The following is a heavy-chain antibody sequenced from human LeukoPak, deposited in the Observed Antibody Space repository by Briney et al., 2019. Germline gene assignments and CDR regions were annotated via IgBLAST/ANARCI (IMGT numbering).Heavy chain of an antibody. CDR1: GFTVSSNY. D-gene: IGHD4-17*01. J-gene: IGHJ3*02. CDR2: IYYSGST. Sequence: GSLRLSCAASGFTVSSNYMSWVRQPPGKGLEWIGYIYYSGSTNYNPSLKSRVTISVDTSKNQFSLKLSSVTAADTAVYYCARHEPRVTTASFDIWGQGTMVTVSS. CDR3: ARHEPRVTTASFDI. V-gene: IGHV4-59*08.